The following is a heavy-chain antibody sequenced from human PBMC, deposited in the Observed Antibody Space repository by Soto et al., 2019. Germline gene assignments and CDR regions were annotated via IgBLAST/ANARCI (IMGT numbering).Heavy chain of an antibody. CDR2: ISYDGSKK. CDR1: GFTFSRYG. V-gene: IGHV3-30*18. CDR3: AKGVGNGYYLSPDAFDI. D-gene: IGHD3-3*01. J-gene: IGHJ3*02. Sequence: PGGALRLSCAASGFTFSRYGMHWVRQAPGKGLEWVAAISYDGSKKYYVDSVKGRFTISRDHSKNTLYLQMNSLRTEDTAVYYCAKGVGNGYYLSPDAFDIWGQGTMVIVSS.